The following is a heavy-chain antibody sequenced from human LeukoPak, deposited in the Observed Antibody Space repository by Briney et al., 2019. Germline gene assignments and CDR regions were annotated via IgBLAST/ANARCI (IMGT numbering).Heavy chain of an antibody. CDR1: GGSISSYY. V-gene: IGHV4-59*01. Sequence: SETLSLTCGVSGGSISSYYWSWIRQPPGKGLECIGYIYYSGSTNYNPSLKSRVTISVDTSKNQLSLKLSSVTAADTAVYYCARGFNWFDPWGQGTLVTVSS. J-gene: IGHJ5*02. CDR3: ARGFNWFDP. CDR2: IYYSGST.